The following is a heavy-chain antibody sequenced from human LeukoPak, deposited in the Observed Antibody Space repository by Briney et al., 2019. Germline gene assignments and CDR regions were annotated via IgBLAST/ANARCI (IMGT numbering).Heavy chain of an antibody. CDR2: IIPILGIA. V-gene: IGHV1-69*02. Sequence: ASVKVSCKASGGTFSSYTISWVRQAPGQGLEWMGRIIPILGIANYAQKFQGRVTITADKSTGTAYMELSSLRSEDTAVYYCARGFKGSSSEYFQHWGQGTLVTVSS. J-gene: IGHJ1*01. CDR3: ARGFKGSSSEYFQH. CDR1: GGTFSSYT. D-gene: IGHD6-6*01.